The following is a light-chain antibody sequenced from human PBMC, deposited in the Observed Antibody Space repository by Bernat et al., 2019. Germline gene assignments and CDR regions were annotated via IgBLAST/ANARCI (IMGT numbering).Light chain of an antibody. V-gene: IGLV1-44*01. CDR3: AAWDGSLNGWV. CDR2: GNN. Sequence: QSMLTQPPSASGTPGQRVTISCSGSSSNIGSETVNWYQQVPGTAPKLLIYGNNQRPSGVPDRFFGSKSGTSASLAINGLQSEDEADYYCAAWDGSLNGWVFGGGTKLTVL. CDR1: SSNIGSET. J-gene: IGLJ3*02.